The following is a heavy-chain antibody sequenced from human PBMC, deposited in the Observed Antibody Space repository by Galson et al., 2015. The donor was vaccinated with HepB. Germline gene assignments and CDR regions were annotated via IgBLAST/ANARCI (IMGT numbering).Heavy chain of an antibody. D-gene: IGHD3/OR15-3a*01. V-gene: IGHV5-10-1*01. CDR1: GYIFTTYW. J-gene: IGHJ5*02. Sequence: QSGAEVKKPGESLRISCRGSGYIFTTYWITWVRQMPGKGLEYMGRIDPSDSNIHYSPSFEGHVTISADKSINTAYLRWSSLRASDTAMYYCARLGQGIRFLDWSLNPWGQGTLVTVSS. CDR3: ARLGQGIRFLDWSLNP. CDR2: IDPSDSNI.